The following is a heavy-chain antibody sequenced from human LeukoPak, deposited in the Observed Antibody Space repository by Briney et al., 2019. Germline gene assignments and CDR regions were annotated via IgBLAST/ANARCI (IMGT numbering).Heavy chain of an antibody. V-gene: IGHV3-23*03. CDR1: GFNFGGFA. Sequence: PGGSLRLSCAASGFNFGGFAMTWVRQASGRGLDWVSGIYSDGSGTFYSDSVKGRFTISRDNSKNILYLQMNNLRAEDTAIYYCAKDLNYGDGRWDFHTWGQGTLVTVSS. D-gene: IGHD4-17*01. CDR3: AKDLNYGDGRWDFHT. J-gene: IGHJ5*02. CDR2: IYSDGSGT.